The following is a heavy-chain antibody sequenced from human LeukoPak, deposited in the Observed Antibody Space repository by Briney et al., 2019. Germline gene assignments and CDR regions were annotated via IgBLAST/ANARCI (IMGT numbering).Heavy chain of an antibody. V-gene: IGHV3-11*06. CDR1: GFTFSDYY. D-gene: IGHD2-21*02. CDR3: ARDCGSGCHTHLDY. Sequence: PGGSLRLSCAASGFTFSDYYMSWIRQAPGKGLEWVAYISTSSGHTNYADSVKGRFTISRDNAKKSLYLQMNSLRAEDTAVYYCARDCGSGCHTHLDYWGQGTLVTVSS. CDR2: ISTSSGHT. J-gene: IGHJ4*02.